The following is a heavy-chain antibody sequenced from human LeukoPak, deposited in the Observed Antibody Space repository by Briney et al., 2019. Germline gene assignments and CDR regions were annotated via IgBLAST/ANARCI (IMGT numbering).Heavy chain of an antibody. CDR1: GFTFSSYG. CDR3: AKDRGSMVRGEMDV. J-gene: IGHJ6*02. CDR2: IWYDGSNK. Sequence: PGGSLRLSCAASGFTFSSYGMHWVRQAPGKGLEWVAVIWYDGSNKYYADSVKGRFTISRDNSKNTLYLQMNSLRAEDTAVYYCAKDRGSMVRGEMDVWGQGTTVTVSS. D-gene: IGHD3-10*01. V-gene: IGHV3-33*06.